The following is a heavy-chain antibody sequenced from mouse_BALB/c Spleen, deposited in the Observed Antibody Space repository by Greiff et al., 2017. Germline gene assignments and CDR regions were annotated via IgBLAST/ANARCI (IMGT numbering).Heavy chain of an antibody. CDR2: INSNGGST. Sequence: EVQLVESGGGLVQPGGSLKLSCAASGFTFSSYGMSWVRQTPDKRLELVATINSNGGSTYYPDSVKGRFTISRDNAKNTLYLQMSSLKSEDTAMYYCARDYGYFDYWGQGTTLTVSS. V-gene: IGHV5-6-3*01. CDR3: ARDYGYFDY. CDR1: GFTFSSYG. D-gene: IGHD1-1*01. J-gene: IGHJ2*01.